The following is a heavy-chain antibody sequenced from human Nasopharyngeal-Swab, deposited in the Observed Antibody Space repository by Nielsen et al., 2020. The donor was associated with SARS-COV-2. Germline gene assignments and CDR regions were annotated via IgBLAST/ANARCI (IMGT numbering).Heavy chain of an antibody. CDR3: AGDSKESLFDYYDCGMDV. Sequence: VRQAPGKGLEWVAFIAHDASTEYYGDSVKGRSSISRDNSKTTLYLQMNILTAEDTAVYYCAGDSKESLFDYYDCGMDVWGQGTTVTVSS. J-gene: IGHJ6*02. D-gene: IGHD3-10*01. CDR2: IAHDASTE. V-gene: IGHV3-33*05.